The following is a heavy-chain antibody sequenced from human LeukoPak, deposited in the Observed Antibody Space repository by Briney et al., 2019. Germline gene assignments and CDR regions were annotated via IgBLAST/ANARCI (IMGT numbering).Heavy chain of an antibody. J-gene: IGHJ3*02. CDR2: IYHSGST. CDR3: ARSPFDI. CDR1: GGSISSSSYY. Sequence: SETLSLTCTVSGGSISSSSYYWGWIRQPPGKGLEWIGEIYHSGSTNYNPSLKSRVTISVDKSKNQFSLKLSSVTAADTAVYYCARSPFDIWGQGTMVTVSS. V-gene: IGHV4-39*07.